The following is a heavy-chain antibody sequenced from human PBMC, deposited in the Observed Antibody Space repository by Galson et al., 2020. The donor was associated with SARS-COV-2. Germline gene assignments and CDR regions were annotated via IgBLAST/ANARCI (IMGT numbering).Heavy chain of an antibody. Sequence: SLRLSCAASGFTFDDYAMHWVRQAPGKGLEWVSGISWNSGSIGYADSVKGRFTISRDNAKNSLYLQMNSLRAEDTALYYCASLSYDSSGYYGGYWGQGTLVTVSS. CDR2: ISWNSGSI. J-gene: IGHJ4*02. CDR1: GFTFDDYA. CDR3: ASLSYDSSGYYGGY. D-gene: IGHD3-22*01. V-gene: IGHV3-9*01.